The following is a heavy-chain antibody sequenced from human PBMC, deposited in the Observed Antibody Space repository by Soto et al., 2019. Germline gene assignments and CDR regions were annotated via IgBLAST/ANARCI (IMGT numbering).Heavy chain of an antibody. CDR2: ISAYNGNT. D-gene: IGHD3-10*01. CDR1: GYTFTSYG. Sequence: QVQLVQSGAEVKKPGASVKVSCKASGYTFTSYGISWVRQAPGQGLEWMGWISAYNGNTNYAQKLHGRVTMTTDTSTSTAYMELRSLRSDDTAVYYCARVVGFGEDPGSLPHDYWGQGTLVTVSS. CDR3: ARVVGFGEDPGSLPHDY. V-gene: IGHV1-18*01. J-gene: IGHJ4*02.